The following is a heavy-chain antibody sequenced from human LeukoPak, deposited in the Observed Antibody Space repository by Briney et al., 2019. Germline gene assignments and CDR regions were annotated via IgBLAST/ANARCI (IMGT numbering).Heavy chain of an antibody. CDR1: GYSFNDYY. CDR2: INPNSGGT. CDR3: ASGRTIFYYYMDV. D-gene: IGHD3-3*02. Sequence: ASVKVSCKASGYSFNDYYLHWVRQAPGQGLEWMGWINPNSGGTNYAQKFQGRVTMTRDTSITTAYMDLSSLRSDDTALYYCASGRTIFYYYMDVWGKGTTVTISS. J-gene: IGHJ6*03. V-gene: IGHV1-2*02.